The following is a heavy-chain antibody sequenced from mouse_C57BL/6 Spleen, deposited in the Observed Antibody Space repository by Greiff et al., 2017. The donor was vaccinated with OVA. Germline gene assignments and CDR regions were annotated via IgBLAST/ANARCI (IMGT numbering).Heavy chain of an antibody. J-gene: IGHJ3*01. V-gene: IGHV1-67*01. CDR1: GYTFTDYA. CDR2: ISTYYGDV. Sequence: QVQLMESGPELVRPGVSVKLSCTGSGYTFTDYAMHWVHQTHAKSLEWVGFISTYYGDVSYTQTFKDKFTMTVDNSSSTAYMELARLTSEDSAVYYCARIYYDYPWFAYWGQGTLVTGSA. D-gene: IGHD2-4*01. CDR3: ARIYYDYPWFAY.